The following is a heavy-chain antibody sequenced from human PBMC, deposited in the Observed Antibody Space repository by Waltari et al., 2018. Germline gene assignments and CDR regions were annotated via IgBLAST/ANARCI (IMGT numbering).Heavy chain of an antibody. V-gene: IGHV3-30*10. J-gene: IGHJ2*01. CDR1: GFSFSSHG. D-gene: IGHD3-9*01. Sequence: QVHLVESGGGVVQPGGSLRPSCAASGFSFSSHGMHWGRQGPGEGVRRVLVILYDGRNKNYTDSGKGRLTVARDNSENTLHLQMNSLAVEDTAVYYCAREGVILKITDRYFDMWGRGTLVTVSS. CDR3: AREGVILKITDRYFDM. CDR2: ILYDGRNK.